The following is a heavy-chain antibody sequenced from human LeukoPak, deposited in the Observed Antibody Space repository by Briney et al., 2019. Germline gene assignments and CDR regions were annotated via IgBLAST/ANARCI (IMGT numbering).Heavy chain of an antibody. Sequence: PGGSLRLSCAASGFTFSSHSMNWVRQAPGKGLVWVSRLNSDGSSTIYADSVKGRFTISRDNAKNTLYLQMNSLRAEDTAVYYCARGLGGTGDHWGQGTLVTVSS. D-gene: IGHD3-10*01. CDR1: GFTFSSHS. CDR3: ARGLGGTGDH. CDR2: LNSDGSST. J-gene: IGHJ4*02. V-gene: IGHV3-74*01.